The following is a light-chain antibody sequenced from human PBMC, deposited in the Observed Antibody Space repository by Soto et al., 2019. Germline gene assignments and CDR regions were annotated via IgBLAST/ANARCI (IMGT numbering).Light chain of an antibody. CDR1: SSDVGGYNY. J-gene: IGLJ1*01. Sequence: QSVLTQPASVSGSPGQSLTISCTGTSSDVGGYNYVSWYQQHPGKAPKLMIYDVSNRPSGVSNRFSGSKSGNTASLTISGLQAEDEADYYCSSYTSSSTIVFGTGTKVTVL. V-gene: IGLV2-14*01. CDR3: SSYTSSSTIV. CDR2: DVS.